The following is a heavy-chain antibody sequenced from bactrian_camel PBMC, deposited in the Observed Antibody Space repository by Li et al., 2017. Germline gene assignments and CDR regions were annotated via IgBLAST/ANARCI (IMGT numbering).Heavy chain of an antibody. CDR1: GFTFSTYW. D-gene: IGHD2*01. CDR2: INGRGSA. Sequence: QLVESGGGLVQPGGSLRLSCTASGFTFSTYWVYWVRQAPGKGLEYVSKINGRGSAYYNDFAKGRFTISRDNAKNTIYLQMTSLKSEDTALYYCAKHRTELVGYSTTLASWGQGTQVTVS. CDR3: AKHRTELVGYSTTLAS. J-gene: IGHJ4*01. V-gene: IGHV3S1*01.